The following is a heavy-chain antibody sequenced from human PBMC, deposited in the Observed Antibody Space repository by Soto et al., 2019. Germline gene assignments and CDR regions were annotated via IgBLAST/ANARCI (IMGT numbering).Heavy chain of an antibody. J-gene: IGHJ4*02. CDR2: SGYGDDT. V-gene: IGHV3-23*01. D-gene: IGHD3-9*01. Sequence: SGYGDDTQYADGVKGRFTISRDNSRNTLYLRLDSLRAEDTAIYYCAKPQSLNGYCSFYDWGQGALVTLAS. CDR3: AKPQSLNGYCSFYD.